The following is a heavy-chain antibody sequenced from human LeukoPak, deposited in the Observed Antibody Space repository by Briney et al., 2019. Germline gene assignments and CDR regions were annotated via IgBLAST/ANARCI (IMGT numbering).Heavy chain of an antibody. CDR2: IYHSGST. Sequence: KPSETLSLTCAVSGYSISSGYYWGWIRQPPGKGLEWIGSIYHSGSTYYNPSLKSRVTISVDTSKNQFSLKLSSVTAADTAVYYCARPQPGGSGSYYFDYWGQGTLVTVSS. J-gene: IGHJ4*02. CDR3: ARPQPGGSGSYYFDY. CDR1: GYSISSGYY. D-gene: IGHD1-26*01. V-gene: IGHV4-38-2*01.